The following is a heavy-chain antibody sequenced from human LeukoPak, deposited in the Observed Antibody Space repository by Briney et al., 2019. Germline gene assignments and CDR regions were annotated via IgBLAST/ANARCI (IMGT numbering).Heavy chain of an antibody. CDR3: ARDRRMATNLSAYGVGYYYGMDV. J-gene: IGHJ6*02. D-gene: IGHD5-24*01. V-gene: IGHV4-4*07. CDR1: GGSISSYY. CDR2: IYTSGST. Sequence: SETLSLTCTVSGGSISSYYWSWIRQPAGKGLEWIGRIYTSGSTNYNPSLKSRVTMSVDTSKNQFSLKLSSVTAADTAVYYCARDRRMATNLSAYGVGYYYGMDVWGQGTTVTVS.